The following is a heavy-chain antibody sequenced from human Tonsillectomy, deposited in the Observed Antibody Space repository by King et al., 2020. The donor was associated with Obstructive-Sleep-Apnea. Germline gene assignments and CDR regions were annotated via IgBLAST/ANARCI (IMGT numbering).Heavy chain of an antibody. CDR1: GGSISSYY. D-gene: IGHD6-19*01. J-gene: IGHJ2*01. V-gene: IGHV4-59*01. Sequence: VQLQESGPGLVKPSETLSLTCTVSGGSISSYYLSWIRQPPGKGLEWSGCIYYSGSTHYKPSLKSRVTISVDTSKNQFSLKLGAVTAADTAVYYCARGLSSGWYWYFDLWGRGTLVTVSS. CDR2: IYYSGST. CDR3: ARGLSSGWYWYFDL.